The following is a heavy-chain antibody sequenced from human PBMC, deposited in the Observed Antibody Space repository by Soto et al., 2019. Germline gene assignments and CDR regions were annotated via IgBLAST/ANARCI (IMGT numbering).Heavy chain of an antibody. Sequence: EVQLVESGGGLVQPGGSLRLSCAASGFTFSSYSMNWVRQAPGKGLEWVSYISSSSSNIYYADSVKGRFTISRDNAKNPLHLQVNSLRDEDTAAYYCPRDLKHVLVWFWELSNWFVPWGQGTLVTVSS. J-gene: IGHJ5*02. CDR2: ISSSSSNI. CDR3: PRDLKHVLVWFWELSNWFVP. D-gene: IGHD3-10*01. CDR1: GFTFSSYS. V-gene: IGHV3-48*02.